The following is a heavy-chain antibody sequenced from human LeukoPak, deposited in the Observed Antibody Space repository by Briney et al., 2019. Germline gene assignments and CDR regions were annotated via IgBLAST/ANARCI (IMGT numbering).Heavy chain of an antibody. D-gene: IGHD1-26*01. CDR3: ASVTVYGKYYYYYYMDV. J-gene: IGHJ6*03. Sequence: NPSETLSLTCTVSGGSISSSSYYWGWIRQPPGKGLEWIGSIYYSGSTYYNPSLKSRVTISVDTSKNQFSLKLSSVTAADTAVYYCASVTVYGKYYYYYYMDVWGKGTTVTVSS. V-gene: IGHV4-39*07. CDR1: GGSISSSSYY. CDR2: IYYSGST.